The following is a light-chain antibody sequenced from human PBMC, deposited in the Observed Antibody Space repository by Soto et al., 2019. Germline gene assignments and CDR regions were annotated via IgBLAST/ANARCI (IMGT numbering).Light chain of an antibody. CDR3: NSYTTSSTQI. Sequence: QSALTQPSSVSGSPGQSIAISCTGTSSDIGAYNYVSGYQQHPGKAPKLMIYKVNKRPSRVSYRFSGSKSGNTPSLTISGLQAEDEVDYYCNSYTTSSTQIFGGGTQLTVL. CDR2: KVN. J-gene: IGLJ2*01. V-gene: IGLV2-14*01. CDR1: SSDIGAYNY.